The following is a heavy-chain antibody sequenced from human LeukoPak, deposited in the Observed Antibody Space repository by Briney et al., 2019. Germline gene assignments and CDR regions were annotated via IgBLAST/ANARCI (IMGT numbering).Heavy chain of an antibody. CDR2: ISGSGGST. J-gene: IGHJ4*02. D-gene: IGHD3-22*01. Sequence: PGGSLRLSCAASGFTFSSYAMRWVRQAPGKGLEWVSSISGSGGSTYYADSVKGPFTISRDNSKNTLYLQMNSLRAEDTAVYYCAKMPVYDSSGYYPDYWGQGTLVTVSS. CDR1: GFTFSSYA. V-gene: IGHV3-23*01. CDR3: AKMPVYDSSGYYPDY.